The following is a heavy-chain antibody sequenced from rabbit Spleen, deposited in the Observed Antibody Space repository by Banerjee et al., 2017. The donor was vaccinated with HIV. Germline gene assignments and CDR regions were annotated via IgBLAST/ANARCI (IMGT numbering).Heavy chain of an antibody. CDR1: GFSFSSYYY. Sequence: QSLEESGGGLVKPGASLTLTCKASGFSFSSYYYMCWVRQAPGKGLEWIAYIYGGSSGSTYYASWAKGRFTISKTSSTVTLQMTSLTAADTATYFCARFYNGNGGYGAGDLWGPGTLVTVS. J-gene: IGHJ4*01. CDR3: ARFYNGNGGYGAGDL. V-gene: IGHV1S40*01. CDR2: IYGGSSGST. D-gene: IGHD7-1*01.